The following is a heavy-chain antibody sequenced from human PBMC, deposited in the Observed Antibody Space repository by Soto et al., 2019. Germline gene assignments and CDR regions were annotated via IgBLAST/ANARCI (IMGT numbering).Heavy chain of an antibody. Sequence: QVQVVESGGGVVQPGRSLRLSCAASGFTFSSYAMHWVRQAPGKGLEWVAIISYDGSNKYYADSVKGRFTISRDNSKNTVDLEMHSVRSGDTAVYYCGRARLAMARSNWLDPWGKGPLVAVPS. CDR1: GFTFSSYA. CDR3: GRARLAMARSNWLDP. CDR2: ISYDGSNK. J-gene: IGHJ5*02. V-gene: IGHV3-30-3*01. D-gene: IGHD6-19*01.